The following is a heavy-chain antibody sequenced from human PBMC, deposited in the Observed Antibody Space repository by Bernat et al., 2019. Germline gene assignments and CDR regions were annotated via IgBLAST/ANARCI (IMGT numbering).Heavy chain of an antibody. Sequence: QVQLQESGPGLVKPSQTLSLTCTVSGGSISSGGYYWSWIRQHPGKGLEWIGYIYYSGSTYYNPSLKSRVTISVDASKIQFSLKLSSVTAADTAVYYCARDNVASGGYYAVYGMDVWGQGTTVTVSS. CDR2: IYYSGST. CDR1: GGSISSGGYY. CDR3: ARDNVASGGYYAVYGMDV. V-gene: IGHV4-31*03. D-gene: IGHD3-10*01. J-gene: IGHJ6*02.